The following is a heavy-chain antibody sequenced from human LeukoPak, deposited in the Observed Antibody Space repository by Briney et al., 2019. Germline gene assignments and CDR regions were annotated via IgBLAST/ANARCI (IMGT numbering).Heavy chain of an antibody. CDR3: AKGAYDYIEMGYFDD. J-gene: IGHJ4*02. D-gene: IGHD5-12*01. V-gene: IGHV3-23*01. Sequence: GGSLRLSCAASGFRFSNFAMSWVRQAPGKGLEWVSLNIGSSGDTLYADSVKGRFTISRDISKNRLYLQMNSLRAEDTALYYCAKGAYDYIEMGYFDDWGQGTLVTVSS. CDR2: NIGSSGDT. CDR1: GFRFSNFA.